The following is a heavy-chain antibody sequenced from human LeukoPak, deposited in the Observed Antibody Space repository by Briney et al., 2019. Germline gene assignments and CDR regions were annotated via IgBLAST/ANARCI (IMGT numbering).Heavy chain of an antibody. V-gene: IGHV1-2*02. CDR3: ARARDTSSYYSVGY. CDR1: GYTFTAYY. J-gene: IGHJ4*02. Sequence: GASVKVSCKASGYTFTAYYMHWVRQAPGQGLEWMGWINPISGGTNYAQNFQGRVTMTRETSISTAYMELSSLTSDDTAVYFCARARDTSSYYSVGYWGQGTLVTVSS. CDR2: INPISGGT. D-gene: IGHD3-22*01.